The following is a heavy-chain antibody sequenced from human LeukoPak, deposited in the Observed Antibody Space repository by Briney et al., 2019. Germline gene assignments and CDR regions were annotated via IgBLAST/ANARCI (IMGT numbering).Heavy chain of an antibody. CDR3: ARRRSGWYFDY. CDR1: GGSISTYY. V-gene: IGHV4-59*01. Sequence: SETLSLTCTVSGGSISTYYWNWIRQPPGKGLEWIGYIYYSGSTNYNPSLKSRVTISVDTSKNQFSLKLSSVTAADTAVYYCARRRSGWYFDYWGQGTLVTVSS. CDR2: IYYSGST. D-gene: IGHD6-19*01. J-gene: IGHJ4*02.